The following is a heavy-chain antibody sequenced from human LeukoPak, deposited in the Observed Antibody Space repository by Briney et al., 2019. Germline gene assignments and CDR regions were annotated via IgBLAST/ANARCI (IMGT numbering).Heavy chain of an antibody. CDR1: GFTFSNYG. Sequence: PGWSLRLSCAASGFTFSNYGMHWVRQAPGKGLESVAVIWYDGSKKYYADSVKGRFTISRDNSKNTLYLQMNSLRAEDTALCYCAKYYYDSSGYYCAYGMDVWGQGTTVTVS. CDR3: AKYYYDSSGYYCAYGMDV. V-gene: IGHV3-33*06. CDR2: IWYDGSKK. D-gene: IGHD3-22*01. J-gene: IGHJ6*02.